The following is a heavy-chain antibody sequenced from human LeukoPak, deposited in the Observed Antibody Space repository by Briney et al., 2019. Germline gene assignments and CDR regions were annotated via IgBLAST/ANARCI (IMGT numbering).Heavy chain of an antibody. CDR1: GLTFSDYY. V-gene: IGHV3-11*04. D-gene: IGHD6-6*01. CDR3: VRSPRLADY. Sequence: GESLRLSCTVTGLTFSDYYMTWIRQAPGKEPELVSYISGSGNDIQYTDSVKGRFTTSRDNAKNSLFLQMNSLRVEDTAVYYCVRSPRLADYWGQGTLVTVSS. CDR2: ISGSGNDI. J-gene: IGHJ4*02.